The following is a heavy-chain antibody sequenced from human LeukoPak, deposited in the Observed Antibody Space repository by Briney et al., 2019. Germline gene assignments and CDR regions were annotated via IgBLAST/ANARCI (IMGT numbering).Heavy chain of an antibody. CDR1: GFTFSSYW. CDR2: ISSSGRSI. CDR3: ARDRDGSYYYDAFDI. V-gene: IGHV3-48*03. D-gene: IGHD1-26*01. J-gene: IGHJ3*02. Sequence: GGSLRLSCAASGFTFSSYWMSWVRQAPGKGMKWLSYISSSGRSIYYAASVKGRFTISRDNAKNSLSLQMNSLRAEDTAVYYCARDRDGSYYYDAFDIWGQGTMVTVSS.